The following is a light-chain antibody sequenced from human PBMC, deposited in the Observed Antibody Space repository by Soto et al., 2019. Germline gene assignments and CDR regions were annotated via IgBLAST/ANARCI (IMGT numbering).Light chain of an antibody. CDR1: SSDVGGYNY. V-gene: IGLV2-8*01. J-gene: IGLJ2*01. CDR3: AAWDDSLTGVV. CDR2: EVS. Sequence: QSVLTQPPSASGSPGQSVTISCTGTSSDVGGYNYVSWYQQHPGKAPKLMMFEVSQRPSGVPDRFSGSKSGTSASLAISGLQSEDEADYYCAAWDDSLTGVVFGGGTKLTVL.